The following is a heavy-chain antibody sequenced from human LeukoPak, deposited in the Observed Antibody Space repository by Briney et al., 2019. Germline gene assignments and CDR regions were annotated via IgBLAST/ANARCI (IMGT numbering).Heavy chain of an antibody. CDR2: ISGSGGSI. V-gene: IGHV3-23*01. CDR1: GFTFSSYA. D-gene: IGHD3-10*01. Sequence: PGGSLRLSCAASGFTFSSYAMSWVRQAPGKGLEWVSAISGSGGSIYYADSVKGRLTISRDNSKNTLYLQMNSLRAEDTAVYYCAKVGPLLWFGELAVFDYWGQGTLVTVSS. J-gene: IGHJ4*02. CDR3: AKVGPLLWFGELAVFDY.